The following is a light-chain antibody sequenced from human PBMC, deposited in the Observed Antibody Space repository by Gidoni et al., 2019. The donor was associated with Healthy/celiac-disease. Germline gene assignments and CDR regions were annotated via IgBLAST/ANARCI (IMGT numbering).Light chain of an antibody. CDR1: SSDVGGYNY. J-gene: IGLJ3*02. Sequence: QPASSSPASVCASPGQSITISCTVTSSDVGGYNYVSWYQQHPGKAPKLMIYDVSNRPSGVSNRFSGSKSGNTASLTISGLQAEDEADYYCSSYTSSSTLVFGGGTKLTVL. CDR3: SSYTSSSTLV. CDR2: DVS. V-gene: IGLV2-14*01.